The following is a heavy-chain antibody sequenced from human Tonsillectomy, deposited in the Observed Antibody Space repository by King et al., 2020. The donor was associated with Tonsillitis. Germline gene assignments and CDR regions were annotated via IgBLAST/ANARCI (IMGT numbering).Heavy chain of an antibody. D-gene: IGHD3-10*01. CDR2: ISGVGGKT. CDR1: GFTFDDYA. CDR3: VKDDQFGQTGYYYMDV. V-gene: IGHV3-43*02. J-gene: IGHJ6*03. Sequence: VQLVESGGGVVQPGGSLRLSCATSGFTFDDYAIHWVRQAPGKGLEWFSLISGVGGKTFYTDSVKGRFTISRENSKNSLYLQMNSLRTEDTALYYCVKDDQFGQTGYYYMDVWGKGTTVTVSS.